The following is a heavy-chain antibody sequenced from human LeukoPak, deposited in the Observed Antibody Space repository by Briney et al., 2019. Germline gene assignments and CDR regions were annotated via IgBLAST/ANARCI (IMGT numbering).Heavy chain of an antibody. D-gene: IGHD3-22*01. V-gene: IGHV4-34*01. J-gene: IGHJ5*02. CDR1: GGSFSGYY. CDR2: INHSGST. Sequence: SETLSLTCAVYGGSFSGYYWSWIRQPPGKGLEWIGEINHSGSTNYNPSLKSRVTISVDTSKNQFSLKLSSVTAADTAVYYCARGGYYYDSSGYYYGQTGNWFDPWGQGTLVTVSS. CDR3: ARGGYYYDSSGYYYGQTGNWFDP.